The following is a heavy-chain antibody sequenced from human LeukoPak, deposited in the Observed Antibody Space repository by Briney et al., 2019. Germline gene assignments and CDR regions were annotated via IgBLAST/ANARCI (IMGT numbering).Heavy chain of an antibody. J-gene: IGHJ6*02. Sequence: GASLKISCKTSGSTFSSYWIGWVRQLPGKGLECMGVIFPRDSDTRYSPSFQGQVTISADKSTNTAYLHWGSLKASDSALYYCVRSLPGTMLRGYGMDVWGPGTTVIVS. CDR1: GSTFSSYW. V-gene: IGHV5-51*01. D-gene: IGHD3-10*01. CDR3: VRSLPGTMLRGYGMDV. CDR2: IFPRDSDT.